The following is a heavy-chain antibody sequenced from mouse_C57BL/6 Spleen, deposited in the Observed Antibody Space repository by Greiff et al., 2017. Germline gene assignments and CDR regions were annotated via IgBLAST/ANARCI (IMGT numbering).Heavy chain of an antibody. D-gene: IGHD1-1*01. V-gene: IGHV1-55*01. Sequence: QVQLQQSGAELVKPGASVKMSCKASGYTFTSYWITWVKQRPGQGLEWIGDIYPGSGSTKYNEKFKSKATLTVDTSSRTAYMQLSSLTSEDSAVYYCAESHYCGSSYVYAMDYWGQGTSVTVSS. CDR3: AESHYCGSSYVYAMDY. CDR1: GYTFTSYW. J-gene: IGHJ4*01. CDR2: IYPGSGST.